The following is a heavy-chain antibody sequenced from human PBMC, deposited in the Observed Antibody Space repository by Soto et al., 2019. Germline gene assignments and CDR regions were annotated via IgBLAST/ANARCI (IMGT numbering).Heavy chain of an antibody. CDR1: GFTFSDYY. Sequence: PGGSLRLSCAASGFTFSDYYMTWIRQGPGKGLEWISYISSNGNTIYYADSVKGRFTISRDNAKNSLYLQMNSLRAEDTAVYYCARDIAAAGGRDYWGQGTLVTVYS. J-gene: IGHJ4*02. CDR3: ARDIAAAGGRDY. V-gene: IGHV3-11*01. CDR2: ISSNGNTI. D-gene: IGHD6-13*01.